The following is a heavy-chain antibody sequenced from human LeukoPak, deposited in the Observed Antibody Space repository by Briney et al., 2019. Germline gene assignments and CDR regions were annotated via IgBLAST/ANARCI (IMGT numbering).Heavy chain of an antibody. CDR1: GYTLTELS. CDR3: ATVRITMIVVAGAFDI. J-gene: IGHJ3*02. CDR2: FDPEDGET. V-gene: IGHV1-24*01. D-gene: IGHD3-22*01. Sequence: ASVKVSCKVSGYTLTELSMHWVRQAPGKGLEWMGGFDPEDGETIYAQKFQGRVTMTEDTSTDTAYMELSSLRSEDTAVYYCATVRITMIVVAGAFDIWGQGTMVTVSS.